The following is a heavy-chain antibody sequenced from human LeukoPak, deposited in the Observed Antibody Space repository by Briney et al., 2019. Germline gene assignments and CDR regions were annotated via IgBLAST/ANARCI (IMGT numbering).Heavy chain of an antibody. CDR3: ARTYCSSTSCYTGIDY. J-gene: IGHJ4*02. D-gene: IGHD2-2*02. V-gene: IGHV1-2*06. CDR2: INPNSGGT. CDR1: GYTFTGYY. Sequence: ASVKVSCKASGYTFTGYYMHWVGQAPGQGLEWMGRINPNSGGTNYAQKFQGRVTMTRDTSISTAYMELSRLRSDDTAVYYCARTYCSSTSCYTGIDYWGQGTLVTVSS.